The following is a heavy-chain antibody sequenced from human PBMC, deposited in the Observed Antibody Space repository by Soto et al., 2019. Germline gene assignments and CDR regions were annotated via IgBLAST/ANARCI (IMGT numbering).Heavy chain of an antibody. V-gene: IGHV1-2*02. J-gene: IGHJ5*02. Sequence: ASVKVSCKASGFSFTGYYIHWLRQAPGQGLEWMGWINAHSGGTEYAQKFQGRVTLTRDTSISTAYMTLSSLRSDDTAIYYFATDLTRPRAYWLYPCGQRSQVSVSS. CDR1: GFSFTGYY. CDR3: ATDLTRPRAYWLYP. CDR2: INAHSGGT. D-gene: IGHD3-16*01.